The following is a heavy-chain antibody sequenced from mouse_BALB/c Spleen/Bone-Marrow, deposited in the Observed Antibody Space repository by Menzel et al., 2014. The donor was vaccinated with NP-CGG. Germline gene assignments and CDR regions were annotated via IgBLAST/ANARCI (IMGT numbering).Heavy chain of an antibody. Sequence: QVQLQQPGAELARPGASVKLSCKASGYTFTDYYINWVKQRTGQGLEWFGEIYPRSDNTYYNEKFKGKATLTADKSASTAYLQLNSLTSEDSAVYFCARDWDYYAMDYWGQGTSVTVSS. J-gene: IGHJ4*01. V-gene: IGHV1-77*01. D-gene: IGHD4-1*01. CDR2: IYPRSDNT. CDR3: ARDWDYYAMDY. CDR1: GYTFTDYY.